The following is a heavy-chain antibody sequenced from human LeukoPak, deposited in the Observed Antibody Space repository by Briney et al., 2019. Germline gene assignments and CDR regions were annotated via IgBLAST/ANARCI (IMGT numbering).Heavy chain of an antibody. V-gene: IGHV3-48*03. CDR2: ISSSGSTI. D-gene: IGHD3-16*01. CDR3: VCLGLGGLSLD. J-gene: IGHJ4*02. CDR1: GFTFSNYE. Sequence: SGGSLRLSCAASGFTFSNYEMNWVRQAPGKGLEWVSYISSSGSTIYYADSVKGRFTISRDNAKNSLYLQMNSLRVEDTAVYYCVCLGLGGLSLDWGQGTLVTVSS.